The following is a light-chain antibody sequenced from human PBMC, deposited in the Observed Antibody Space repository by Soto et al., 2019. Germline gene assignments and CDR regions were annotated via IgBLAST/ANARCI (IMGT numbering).Light chain of an antibody. J-gene: IGKJ1*01. CDR3: LQYSSHSWT. V-gene: IGKV1-5*01. CDR1: RSISDW. Sequence: DIQMTQSPSTLSASVGDRVTITCRASRSISDWLAWYQQKPGKAPELLIFDASSLKSGVPSRLSGSGSGTEFTLTISRLQPDDVATYYCLQYSSHSWTFGQGTKVEIK. CDR2: DAS.